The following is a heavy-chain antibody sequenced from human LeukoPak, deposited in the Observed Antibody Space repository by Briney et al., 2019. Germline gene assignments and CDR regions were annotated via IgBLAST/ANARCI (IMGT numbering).Heavy chain of an antibody. CDR1: GFTFSSYA. CDR3: ASALYDSSGYYYGYFDY. CDR2: ISYDGSNK. Sequence: GGSLRLSCAASGFTFSSYAMHWVRQAPGKGLEWAAVISYDGSNKYYADSVKGRFTISRDNSKNTLYLQMNSLRAEDTAVYYCASALYDSSGYYYGYFDYWGQGTLVTVSS. V-gene: IGHV3-30*04. J-gene: IGHJ4*02. D-gene: IGHD3-22*01.